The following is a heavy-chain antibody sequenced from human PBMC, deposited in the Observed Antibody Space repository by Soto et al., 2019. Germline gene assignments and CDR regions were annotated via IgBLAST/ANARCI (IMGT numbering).Heavy chain of an antibody. Sequence: QVQLQESGPGLVKPSETLSLTCTVSGGSISSYYWSWIRQPPGKGLEWIGYIYYSGSTNYNPSLKSRVTISVDTSKNQFSLKLSSVTAADTAVYYCARQFYEEGLYNWFDPWGQGTLVTVSS. D-gene: IGHD3-22*01. CDR1: GGSISSYY. J-gene: IGHJ5*02. CDR2: IYYSGST. CDR3: ARQFYEEGLYNWFDP. V-gene: IGHV4-59*01.